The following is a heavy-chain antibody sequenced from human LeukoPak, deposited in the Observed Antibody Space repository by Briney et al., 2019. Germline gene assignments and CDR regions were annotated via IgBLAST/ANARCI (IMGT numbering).Heavy chain of an antibody. Sequence: GGSLRLSWAASGFTFSSYAMHWVRQAPGKGLEWVAFISYDGSNKYYADSVKGRFTISRDNSKNTLYLQMNSLRAEDTAVYYCARDGAITIFGVADYWGQGTLVTVSS. CDR1: GFTFSSYA. CDR2: ISYDGSNK. D-gene: IGHD3-3*01. J-gene: IGHJ4*02. V-gene: IGHV3-30-3*01. CDR3: ARDGAITIFGVADY.